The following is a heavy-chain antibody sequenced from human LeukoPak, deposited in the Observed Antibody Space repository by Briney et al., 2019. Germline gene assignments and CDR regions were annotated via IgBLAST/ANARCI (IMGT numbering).Heavy chain of an antibody. CDR1: GFTFGSYA. Sequence: GGSLRPSCEASGFTFGSYAMSWVRQAPGKGLEWVAAISGPAGSWDYANSVKGRFTVSRDNSKNTLFLQMNSLRAEDTATYYCAKKVGLVSAPLWYFDVWGQGTLVAVSS. D-gene: IGHD5/OR15-5a*01. CDR2: ISGPAGSW. J-gene: IGHJ4*02. V-gene: IGHV3-23*01. CDR3: AKKVGLVSAPLWYFDV.